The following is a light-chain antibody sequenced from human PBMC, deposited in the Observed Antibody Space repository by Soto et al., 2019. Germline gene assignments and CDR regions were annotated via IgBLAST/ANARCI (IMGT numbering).Light chain of an antibody. CDR3: QQYYSTPPT. Sequence: DIVMTQSPDSLAVSLGERATINCKSSQSVLYSSNNKNYLAWYQQKLGQPPKLLIYWASTRVSAVPDRFSGSGSGTDVTLTISSLQAEDVGVYYFQQYYSTPPTFGGGTKVEIK. J-gene: IGKJ4*01. CDR1: QSVLYSSNNKNY. CDR2: WAS. V-gene: IGKV4-1*01.